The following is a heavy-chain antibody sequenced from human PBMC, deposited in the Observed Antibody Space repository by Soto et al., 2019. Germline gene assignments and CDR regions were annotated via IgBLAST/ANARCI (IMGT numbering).Heavy chain of an antibody. Sequence: SVKVSCKASGGTFSSYTIGWVRQAPGQGLEWMGRIIPILGIANYAQKFQGRVTITADKSTSTAYMELSSLRSEDTAVYYCASVLDCSGGSCYSGYFDYWGQGTLVTVSS. CDR2: IIPILGIA. V-gene: IGHV1-69*02. CDR1: GGTFSSYT. D-gene: IGHD2-15*01. J-gene: IGHJ4*02. CDR3: ASVLDCSGGSCYSGYFDY.